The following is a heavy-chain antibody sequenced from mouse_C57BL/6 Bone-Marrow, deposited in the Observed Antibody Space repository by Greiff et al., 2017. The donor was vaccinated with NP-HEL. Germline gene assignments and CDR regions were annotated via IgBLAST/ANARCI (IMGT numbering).Heavy chain of an antibody. J-gene: IGHJ4*01. CDR3: ARSHFYYYGSSYAMDY. CDR2: IRNKANGYTT. Sequence: EVMLVESGGGLVQPGGSLSLSCAASGFTFTDYYMSWVRQPPGKALEWLGFIRNKANGYTTEYSASVKGRFTISRDNSQSILYLQMNALRAEDSATYYCARSHFYYYGSSYAMDYWGQGTSVTVSS. CDR1: GFTFTDYY. D-gene: IGHD1-1*01. V-gene: IGHV7-3*01.